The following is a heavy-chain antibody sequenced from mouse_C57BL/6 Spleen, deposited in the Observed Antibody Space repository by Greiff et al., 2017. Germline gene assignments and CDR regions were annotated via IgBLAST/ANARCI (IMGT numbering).Heavy chain of an antibody. CDR3: ARQGFMDY. V-gene: IGHV5-9*01. D-gene: IGHD3-1*01. CDR1: GFTFSSYT. J-gene: IGHJ4*01. Sequence: EVHLVESGGGLVKPGGSLKLSCAASGFTFSSYTMSWVRQTPEKRLEWVATISGGGGNTYYPDSVKGRFTISRDNAKNTLYLQMSSLRSEDTALYYCARQGFMDYWGQGTSVTVSS. CDR2: ISGGGGNT.